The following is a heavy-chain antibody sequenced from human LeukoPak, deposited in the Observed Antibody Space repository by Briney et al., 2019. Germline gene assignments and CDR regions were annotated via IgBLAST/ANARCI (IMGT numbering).Heavy chain of an antibody. CDR3: ARDSGYSSSWYAFWFDP. V-gene: IGHV3-30*04. CDR1: GFTFSSYA. J-gene: IGHJ5*02. CDR2: ISYDGSNK. D-gene: IGHD6-13*01. Sequence: GGFLRLSCAASGFTFSSYAMHWVRQAPGKGLEWVAVISYDGSNKYYADSVKGRFTISRDNSKNTLYLQMNSLRAEDTAVYYCARDSGYSSSWYAFWFDPWGQGTLVTVSS.